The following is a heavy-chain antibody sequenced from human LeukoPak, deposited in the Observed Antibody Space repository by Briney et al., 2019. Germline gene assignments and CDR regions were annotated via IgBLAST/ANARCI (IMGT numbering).Heavy chain of an antibody. J-gene: IGHJ4*02. D-gene: IGHD4-17*01. CDR1: GFTFYDYG. CDR3: ARAPYDDYYFDY. V-gene: IGHV3-20*04. CDR2: INWNGGST. Sequence: GGSLRLSCTASGFTFYDYGMRWVRQATGKGVECVSGINWNGGSTGYADSVKGRFTISRDNAKNTLYLQLNSLRAEDSAAYYCARAPYDDYYFDYWGQGTLVTVSS.